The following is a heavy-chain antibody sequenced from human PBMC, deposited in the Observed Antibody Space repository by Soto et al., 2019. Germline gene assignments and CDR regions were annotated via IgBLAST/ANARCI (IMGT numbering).Heavy chain of an antibody. CDR2: IIRIFGTA. Sequence: QVQLVQSGAEVKKPGSSVKVSCKASGGTFSSYAISWVRQAPGQGLEWMGGIIRIFGTANYAQQFQGRVTITADESPSTAYMELSSLRSEDTAVYYCARGATAMVRADYGMDVWGQGTTVTVSS. J-gene: IGHJ6*02. D-gene: IGHD5-18*01. CDR1: GGTFSSYA. V-gene: IGHV1-69*01. CDR3: ARGATAMVRADYGMDV.